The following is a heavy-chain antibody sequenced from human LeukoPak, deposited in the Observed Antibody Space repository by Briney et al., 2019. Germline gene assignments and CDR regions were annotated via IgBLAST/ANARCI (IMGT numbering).Heavy chain of an antibody. CDR2: ISAYNGNT. Sequence: ASVKVSCKASGYTFTSYGISWVRQAPGQGLEWMGWISAYNGNTNYAQKLQGRVTMTTDTSTSTAYMELRSLRSDDTAVYYCARHLGHGDYGHDAFDIWGQGTMVTVSS. D-gene: IGHD4-17*01. J-gene: IGHJ3*02. V-gene: IGHV1-18*01. CDR1: GYTFTSYG. CDR3: ARHLGHGDYGHDAFDI.